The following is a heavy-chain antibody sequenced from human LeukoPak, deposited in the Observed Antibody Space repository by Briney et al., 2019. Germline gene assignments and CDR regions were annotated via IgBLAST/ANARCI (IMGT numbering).Heavy chain of an antibody. CDR2: ISGSGGRT. Sequence: PGGSLRLSCAASGFTFGSYAMNWVRQAPGKGLEWVSTISGSGGRTYYADSVKGRFTISRDNSKNTLHMQMNSLRVEDTAVYYCARDRGDYGDPDAFDMWGQGTMVTVSS. CDR3: ARDRGDYGDPDAFDM. J-gene: IGHJ3*02. V-gene: IGHV3-23*01. CDR1: GFTFGSYA. D-gene: IGHD4-17*01.